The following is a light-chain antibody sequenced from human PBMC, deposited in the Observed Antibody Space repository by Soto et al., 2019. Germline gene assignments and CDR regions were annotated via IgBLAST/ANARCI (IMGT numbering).Light chain of an antibody. Sequence: QSVLTQPPSASGSPGQTVTISCTGSRSDVGGYNYVSWYQQHPGKAPKLMIYEVSKRPSGVPDRLSGSKSGNTASLTVSGLQAEHEADYYCSSYGGSNTVVFGGRTKRTV. CDR2: EVS. J-gene: IGLJ2*01. V-gene: IGLV2-8*01. CDR1: RSDVGGYNY. CDR3: SSYGGSNTVV.